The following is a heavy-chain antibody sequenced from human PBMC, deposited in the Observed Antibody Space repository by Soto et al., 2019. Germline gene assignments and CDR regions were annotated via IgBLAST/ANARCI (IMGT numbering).Heavy chain of an antibody. V-gene: IGHV3-30*18. CDR2: ISYDGSHT. Sequence: QEQLVESGGGVVQPRRSMRLSCVASGFTVSNYGIHWVRQAPSKGLGWVSVISYDGSHTHYADSVKGRVTTSTDNDKNTVYLQMNTLRPDDTAVYYCAKDLGPPRGSCPDSWGPGTRVTVSS. J-gene: IGHJ4*02. CDR1: GFTVSNYG. D-gene: IGHD1-26*01. CDR3: AKDLGPPRGSCPDS.